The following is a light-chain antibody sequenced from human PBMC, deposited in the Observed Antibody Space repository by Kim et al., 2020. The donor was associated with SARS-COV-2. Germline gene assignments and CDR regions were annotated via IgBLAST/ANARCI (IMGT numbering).Light chain of an antibody. Sequence: EIVLTQSPATLSLSPRERATLSCRASQSVSSYLAWYQQKPGQAPRLLISGASSRATGIPDKFSGSGSGTDFTLTISRLEPEDFAVYYCQQYGSSPYTFGQGTKLEI. CDR1: QSVSSY. V-gene: IGKV3-20*01. CDR2: GAS. J-gene: IGKJ2*01. CDR3: QQYGSSPYT.